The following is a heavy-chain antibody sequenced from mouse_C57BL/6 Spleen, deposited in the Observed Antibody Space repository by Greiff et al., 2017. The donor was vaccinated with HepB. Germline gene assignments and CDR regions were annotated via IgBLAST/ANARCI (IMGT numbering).Heavy chain of an antibody. CDR3: TVYYDYDGVAY. CDR1: GFNIKDDY. Sequence: EVQLQQSGAELVRPGASVKLSCTASGFNIKDDYMHWVKQRPEQGLEWIGWIDPENGDTEYASKFQGKATITADTSSNTAYLQLSSLTSEDTAVYYGTVYYDYDGVAYWGQGTLVTVSA. V-gene: IGHV14-4*01. J-gene: IGHJ3*01. D-gene: IGHD2-4*01. CDR2: IDPENGDT.